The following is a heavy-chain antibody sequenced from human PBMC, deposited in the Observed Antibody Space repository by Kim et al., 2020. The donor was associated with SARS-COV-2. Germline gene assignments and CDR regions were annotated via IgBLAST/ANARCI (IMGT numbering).Heavy chain of an antibody. J-gene: IGHJ4*02. CDR1: GGSFSSYR. V-gene: IGHV4-4*07. CDR2: IHASGRT. Sequence: SETLSLICTVSGGSFSSYRWSWIRQSAGKGLEWIGRIHASGRTNYHPSLKSRLTMSVDASQHQMSLKLSSVPAADTAMYYCARQVAGTDRRFDYWGQGILVTVSS. CDR3: ARQVAGTDRRFDY. D-gene: IGHD6-19*01.